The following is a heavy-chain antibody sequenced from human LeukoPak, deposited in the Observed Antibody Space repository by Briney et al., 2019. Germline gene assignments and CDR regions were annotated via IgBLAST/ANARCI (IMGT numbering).Heavy chain of an antibody. Sequence: GGSLRLSCAASGFTFSSYWMNWARQAPGKGLEWVASINHNGNVNYYVDSVKGRFTISRDNAKNSLYLQMSNLRAEDTAVYFCARVEVTTSSDVFDIWGQGTMVTVSS. CDR2: INHNGNVN. D-gene: IGHD4-17*01. J-gene: IGHJ3*02. CDR1: GFTFSSYW. V-gene: IGHV3-7*03. CDR3: ARVEVTTSSDVFDI.